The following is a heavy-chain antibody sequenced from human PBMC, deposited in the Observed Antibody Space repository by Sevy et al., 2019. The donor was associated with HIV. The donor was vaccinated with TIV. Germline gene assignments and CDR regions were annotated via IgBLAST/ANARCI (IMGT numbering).Heavy chain of an antibody. Sequence: GGSLRLSCAASGFTFSSYSMNWVRQAPGKGLEWVSSISSSSSYIYYAASVKGRFTISRDNAKNSLYLQMNSLRAEDTAVYYCAREGATSPIFNWFDPWGQGTLVTVSS. CDR1: GFTFSSYS. CDR2: ISSSSSYI. J-gene: IGHJ5*02. CDR3: AREGATSPIFNWFDP. V-gene: IGHV3-21*01. D-gene: IGHD1-26*01.